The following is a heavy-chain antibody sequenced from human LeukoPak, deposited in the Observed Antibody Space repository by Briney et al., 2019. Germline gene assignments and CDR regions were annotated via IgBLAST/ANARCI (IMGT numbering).Heavy chain of an antibody. V-gene: IGHV3-15*01. CDR1: GFTFSNAW. CDR3: TTRAGSFSSNY. Sequence: GGSLRLSCAASGFTFSNAWMTWFRQAPGKGLEWVGRIKSKTDGGTTDYAAPVKGTFTISRDDSKNTLYLQMNSLKTEDTAVYYCTTRAGSFSSNYWGQGTLVTVSS. J-gene: IGHJ4*02. CDR2: IKSKTDGGTT. D-gene: IGHD2-15*01.